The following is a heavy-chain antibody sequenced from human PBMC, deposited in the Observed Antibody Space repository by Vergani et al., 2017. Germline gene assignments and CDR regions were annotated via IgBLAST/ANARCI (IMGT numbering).Heavy chain of an antibody. CDR1: GFTFSNYW. CDR3: TTDNQQSSLGHCSVTNCYGGVFDI. D-gene: IGHD2-15*01. J-gene: IGHJ3*02. Sequence: VQLVESGGGLVQPGGSLRLSCTASGFTFSNYWMQWVRQAPGKGLMWVSRINSDGSITAYADSVKGRFTISRDNAQNTLYLQMNSLKTEDTAVYYCTTDNQQSSLGHCSVTNCYGGVFDIWGQGTVVTVSS. CDR2: INSDGSIT. V-gene: IGHV3-74*03.